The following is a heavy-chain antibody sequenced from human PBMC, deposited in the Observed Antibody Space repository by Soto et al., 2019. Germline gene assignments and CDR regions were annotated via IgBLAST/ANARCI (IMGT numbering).Heavy chain of an antibody. CDR2: IYYSGST. CDR1: GGSISSGGYY. V-gene: IGHV4-31*03. CDR3: ARDRPNHYDSSGYYYDAFDI. J-gene: IGHJ3*02. Sequence: SETLSLTCTVSGGSISSGGYYWSWIRQHPGKGLEWIGYIYYSGSTYYNPSLKSRVTISVDTSKNQFSLKLSSVTAADTAVYYCARDRPNHYDSSGYYYDAFDIWGQGTMVTVSS. D-gene: IGHD3-22*01.